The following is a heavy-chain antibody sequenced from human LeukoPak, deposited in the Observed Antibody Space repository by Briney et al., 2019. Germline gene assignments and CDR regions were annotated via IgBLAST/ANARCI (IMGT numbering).Heavy chain of an antibody. V-gene: IGHV4-59*12. CDR1: GGSLSSYY. CDR2: IYYSGST. J-gene: IGHJ6*03. CDR3: ARDTYCSSTSCHPKTTYYYMDV. D-gene: IGHD2-2*01. Sequence: SETLSLTCTVSGGSLSSYYWSWIRQPPGKGLEWIGYIYYSGSTNYNPSLKSRVTISVDTSKNQFSLKLSSVTAADTAVYYCARDTYCSSTSCHPKTTYYYMDVWGKGTTVTVSS.